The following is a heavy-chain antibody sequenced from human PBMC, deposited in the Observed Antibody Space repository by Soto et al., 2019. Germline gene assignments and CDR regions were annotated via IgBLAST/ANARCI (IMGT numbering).Heavy chain of an antibody. J-gene: IGHJ4*02. V-gene: IGHV3-7*04. D-gene: IGHD3-16*01. CDR1: GFTFTGAW. CDR2: VNKDGSDR. CDR3: ARGGGNFDH. Sequence: EVQLVESGGGLVQPGGSLRLTCAASGFTFTGAWMSWVRQAPGKGLEWVANVNKDGSDRYYVDSVKGRFTISRGNAKNSLYLQMNSLRADDPAVYYCARGGGNFDHWGQGTLVTVSS.